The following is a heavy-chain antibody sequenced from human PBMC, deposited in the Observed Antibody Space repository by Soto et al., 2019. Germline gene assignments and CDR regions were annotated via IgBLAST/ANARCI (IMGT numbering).Heavy chain of an antibody. V-gene: IGHV3-13*01. CDR3: EGETLFGKKYTVSAP. Sequence: GMRWILQRKGKGLEWVANIHPDGDSYYLASVKGRFTIARENAKNSLYLQMNSLRAEDTAVYYCEGETLFGKKYTVSAPRGKGTLV. CDR2: IHPDGDS. J-gene: IGHJ5*02. D-gene: IGHD3-3*01. CDR1: G.